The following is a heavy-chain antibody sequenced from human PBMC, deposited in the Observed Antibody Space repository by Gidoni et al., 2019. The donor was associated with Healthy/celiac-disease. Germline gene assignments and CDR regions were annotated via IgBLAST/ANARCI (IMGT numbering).Heavy chain of an antibody. D-gene: IGHD3-22*01. J-gene: IGHJ4*02. CDR1: GYTLTELS. V-gene: IGHV1-24*01. Sequence: QVQLVQSGAEVKKPGASVKVSCKVSGYTLTELSMHWVRQAPGKGLEWMGGFDPEDGETIDAQKFQGRVTMTEDTSTDTAYMELSSLRSEDTAVYYCATRGRREYYYDSSGYYYFDYWGQGTLVTVSS. CDR3: ATRGRREYYYDSSGYYYFDY. CDR2: FDPEDGET.